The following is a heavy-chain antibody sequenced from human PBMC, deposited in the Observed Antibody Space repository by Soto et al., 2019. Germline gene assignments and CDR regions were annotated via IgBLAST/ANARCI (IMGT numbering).Heavy chain of an antibody. Sequence: EVQLVESGGGLVKPGGSLRLSCAASGFTFSSYSMNWVRQAPGKGLEWVSPISSSSSYIYYADSVKGRFTISRDNAKNSLDMQMNSLRAEDSAVHHCATEIKVTAGFDYWGQGTLVTVSS. CDR2: ISSSSSYI. J-gene: IGHJ4*02. CDR3: ATEIKVTAGFDY. V-gene: IGHV3-21*01. CDR1: GFTFSSYS. D-gene: IGHD5-18*01.